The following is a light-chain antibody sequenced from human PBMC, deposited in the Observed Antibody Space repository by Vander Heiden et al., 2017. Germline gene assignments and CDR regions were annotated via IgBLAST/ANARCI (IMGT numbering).Light chain of an antibody. CDR3: KQRTNWPPT. CDR2: DVS. Sequence: EIVLTQSPATLSLSPGERATLSCRASQSVSSYFAWYQQKPGQAPRLLIYDVSNRPPGIPPSFRGRGSGTDSPLTISSLEPEDFAFYYCKQRTNWPPTFGKGTRREIK. J-gene: IGKJ5*01. CDR1: QSVSSY. V-gene: IGKV3-11*01.